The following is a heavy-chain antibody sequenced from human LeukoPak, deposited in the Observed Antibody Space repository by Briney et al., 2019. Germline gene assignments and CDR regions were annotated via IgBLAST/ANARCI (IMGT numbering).Heavy chain of an antibody. CDR3: AKGGCSGGSCHMDV. CDR1: GFTFSSYG. CDR2: ISYDGSNK. J-gene: IGHJ6*02. V-gene: IGHV3-30*18. Sequence: PGRSLRLSCAASGFTFSSYGMHWVRQAPGKGLEWVAVISYDGSNKYYADSVKGRFTISRDNSKNTLYLQMNSLRAEDTAVYYCAKGGCSGGSCHMDVWGQGTTVTVS. D-gene: IGHD2-15*01.